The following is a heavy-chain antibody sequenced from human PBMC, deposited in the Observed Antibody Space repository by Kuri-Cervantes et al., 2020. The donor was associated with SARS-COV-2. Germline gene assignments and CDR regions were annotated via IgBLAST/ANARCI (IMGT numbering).Heavy chain of an antibody. CDR1: GFSFSSYG. CDR3: SRTYDSSGSLYYYYYMDV. Sequence: GESLKISCAASGFSFSSYGMSWVRQAPGKGLEWVSYISSSSSTIYYADSVKGRFTISRDNAKNSLYLQMNSLRAEDTAVYYCSRTYDSSGSLYYYYYMDVWGKGTTVTVSS. CDR2: ISSSSSTI. D-gene: IGHD3-22*01. V-gene: IGHV3-48*01. J-gene: IGHJ6*03.